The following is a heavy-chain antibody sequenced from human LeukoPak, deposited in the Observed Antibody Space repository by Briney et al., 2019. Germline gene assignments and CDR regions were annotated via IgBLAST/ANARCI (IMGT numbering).Heavy chain of an antibody. Sequence: SETLSLTCTVSGGSISSGDYYWSWIRQPPGKGLEWIGYIYYSGSTYYNPSLKRRVTISVDTSKNQFSLKLSSVTAADTAVYYCARGELRYFDWLDDYYYYGMDVWGQGTTVTVSS. CDR1: GGSISSGDYY. CDR2: IYYSGST. D-gene: IGHD3-9*01. V-gene: IGHV4-30-4*01. J-gene: IGHJ6*02. CDR3: ARGELRYFDWLDDYYYYGMDV.